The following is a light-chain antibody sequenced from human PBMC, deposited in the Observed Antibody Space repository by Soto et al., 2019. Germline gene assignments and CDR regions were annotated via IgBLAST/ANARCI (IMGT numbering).Light chain of an antibody. CDR1: QSIHRW. CDR3: QRYHNDSPT. V-gene: IGKV1-5*01. J-gene: IGKJ2*01. CDR2: DAS. Sequence: DIQMTQSPSTLSASVGDRVTITCRASQSIHRWLAWYQQKPVKAPKLLIYDASSLQRGVPSRFSGSGSGTEFTLTISSLQPDDFGSYYCQRYHNDSPTFGQGTKLEIK.